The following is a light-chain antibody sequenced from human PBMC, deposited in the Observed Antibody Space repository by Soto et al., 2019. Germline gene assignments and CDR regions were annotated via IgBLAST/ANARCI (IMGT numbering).Light chain of an antibody. J-gene: IGKJ3*01. V-gene: IGKV1-9*01. CDR3: QQLSIYPLT. CDR1: QGIANY. CDR2: SAS. Sequence: DIHLTQSPSFLSASEGARVTITCRASQGIANYLAWFQQKPGKAPKLLIDSASTLQSGVPSRFSGSGVGTEFTLTITSLQPEDSATYYCQQLSIYPLTFGPGTRVDIK.